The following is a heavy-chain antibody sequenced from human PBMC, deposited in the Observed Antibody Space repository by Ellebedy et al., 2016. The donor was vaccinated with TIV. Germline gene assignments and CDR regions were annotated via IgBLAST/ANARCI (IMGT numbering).Heavy chain of an antibody. V-gene: IGHV2-26*01. Sequence: SGPTLVXPTEPLTLTCTVSGFSLSNARMGVSWIRQPPGKALEWLAHIFSNDEKSYSTSLKSRLTISKDTSKSQVVLTMTNMDPVDTATYYCARIKGDSGYGPFDYWGQGTLVTVSS. CDR2: IFSNDEK. CDR1: GFSLSNARMG. CDR3: ARIKGDSGYGPFDY. D-gene: IGHD5-12*01. J-gene: IGHJ4*02.